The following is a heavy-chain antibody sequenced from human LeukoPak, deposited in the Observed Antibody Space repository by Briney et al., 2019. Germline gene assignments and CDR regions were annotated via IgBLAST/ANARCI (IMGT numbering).Heavy chain of an antibody. D-gene: IGHD3-22*01. V-gene: IGHV3-21*01. CDR1: GFRFIDYW. CDR3: ARDSYANHYYDSSGNSLDY. Sequence: GGSLRLSCVASGFRFIDYWMTWVRQAPGKGLEWVSSISSSSSYIYYADSVKGRFTISRDNAKNSLYPRMNSLRAEDTAVYYCARDSYANHYYDSSGNSLDYWGQGTLVTVSS. J-gene: IGHJ4*02. CDR2: ISSSSSYI.